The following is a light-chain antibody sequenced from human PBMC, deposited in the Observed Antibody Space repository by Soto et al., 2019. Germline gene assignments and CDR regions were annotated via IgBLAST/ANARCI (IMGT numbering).Light chain of an antibody. CDR2: GAS. V-gene: IGKV3-15*01. J-gene: IGKJ3*01. CDR1: QSVSSN. CDR3: QQYNNWPPFS. Sequence: EIVMTQSPATLSVSPGERATLSCRASQSVSSNLAWYQQKPGQAPRLLIYGASTRATGIPARFSGSGSGTEFSFTISSLQSEDLAVYYCQQYNNWPPFSFGPGTKVDIK.